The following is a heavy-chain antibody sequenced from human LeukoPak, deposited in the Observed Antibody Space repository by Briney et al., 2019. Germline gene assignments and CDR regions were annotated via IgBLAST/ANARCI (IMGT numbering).Heavy chain of an antibody. V-gene: IGHV1-69*05. CDR2: IIPIFGTA. CDR1: GGTFSSYA. CDR3: ARAGMSQHHYDSNGYYNY. J-gene: IGHJ4*02. D-gene: IGHD3-22*01. Sequence: ASVKVSCKASGGTFSSYAISWVRQAPGQGLEWMGGIIPIFGTANYAQKFQGRVTMTTDTSISTAYMELSRLRSDDTAVYYCARAGMSQHHYDSNGYYNYWGQGTLVAVSS.